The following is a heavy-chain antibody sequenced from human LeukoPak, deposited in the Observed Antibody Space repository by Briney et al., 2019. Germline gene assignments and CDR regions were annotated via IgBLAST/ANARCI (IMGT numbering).Heavy chain of an antibody. CDR3: ARHQKTTVLSSSYLDY. Sequence: PSETLSLTCTVSGGSISIYYWSWIRQPPGKGLEWIGYVYHSGSTNYNPSLKSRVTILVDTSKNQFSLKLSSVTAADTAVYYCARHQKTTVLSSSYLDYWGPGTLVTVSS. V-gene: IGHV4-59*08. CDR2: VYHSGST. D-gene: IGHD4-17*01. J-gene: IGHJ4*02. CDR1: GGSISIYY.